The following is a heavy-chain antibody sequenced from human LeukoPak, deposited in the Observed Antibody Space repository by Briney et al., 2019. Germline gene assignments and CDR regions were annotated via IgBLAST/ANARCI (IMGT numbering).Heavy chain of an antibody. CDR2: IYYSGNI. J-gene: IGHJ4*02. CDR1: GGSTSSAGYY. CDR3: ARVYYYDNSGYGKDYFDY. V-gene: IGHV4-30-4*08. Sequence: PSETLSLTCSVAGGSTSSAGYYWSWIRQHPGKGLEWIGYIYYSGNIYYNPSLKSRVTISVDTSKNQFSLKLSSVTAADTAVYYCARVYYYDNSGYGKDYFDYWGQGTLVTVSS. D-gene: IGHD3-22*01.